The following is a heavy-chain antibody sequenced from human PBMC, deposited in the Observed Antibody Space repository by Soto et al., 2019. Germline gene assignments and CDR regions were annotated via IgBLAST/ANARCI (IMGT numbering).Heavy chain of an antibody. J-gene: IGHJ6*02. D-gene: IGHD6-13*01. CDR3: ARGAAAGVDYGMDV. CDR2: IYRSGGT. V-gene: IGHV4-4*07. CDR1: GGSISTYY. Sequence: SETLSLTCSVSGGSISTYYWSWIRQPAGKGLEWIGRIYRSGGTNFNPSLMSRVSMSVDTSKNQFSLKWSSVAAADTAVYYCARGAAAGVDYGMDVWGQGTTVTVSS.